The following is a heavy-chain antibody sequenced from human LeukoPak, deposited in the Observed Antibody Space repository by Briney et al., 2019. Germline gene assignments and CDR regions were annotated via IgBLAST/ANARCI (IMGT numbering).Heavy chain of an antibody. CDR1: GGSFSGYY. V-gene: IGHV4-34*01. J-gene: IGHJ5*02. CDR2: INHSGST. CDR3: AVTTERNWFDP. Sequence: SPSQTLSLTCAVYGGSFSGYYWSWIRQPPGKGLEWIGEINHSGSTNYNPSLKSRVTISVDTSKNQFSLKLSSVTAADTAVYYCAVTTERNWFDPWGQGTLVTVSS. D-gene: IGHD4-17*01.